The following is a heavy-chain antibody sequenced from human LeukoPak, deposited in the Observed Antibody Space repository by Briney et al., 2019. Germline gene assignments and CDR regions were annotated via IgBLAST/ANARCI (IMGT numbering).Heavy chain of an antibody. V-gene: IGHV4-39*01. Sequence: KPSETLSLTCTVSGGSISSSSYYWGWIRQPPGKGLEWIGSIYYSGSTYYNPSLKSRVTISVDTSKNQFSLKLSSVTAADTAVYYCARVRLSSIAARATFDYWGQGTLVTVSS. CDR3: ARVRLSSIAARATFDY. D-gene: IGHD6-6*01. J-gene: IGHJ4*02. CDR2: IYYSGST. CDR1: GGSISSSSYY.